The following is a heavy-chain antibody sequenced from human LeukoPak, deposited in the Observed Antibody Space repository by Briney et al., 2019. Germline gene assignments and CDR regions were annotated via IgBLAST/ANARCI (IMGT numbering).Heavy chain of an antibody. CDR1: GLTFSSYS. J-gene: IGHJ5*02. V-gene: IGHV3-48*01. D-gene: IGHD2-15*01. CDR2: ITSSGSTT. Sequence: GGSLRLSCAASGLTFSSYSMNWVRQAPGKGLEWVSDITSSGSTTYYADSVKGRFTISRDNAKNSLYLQMNSLRAEDTAVYYCARVVGVVAATSYNWFDPWGQGTLVTVSS. CDR3: ARVVGVVAATSYNWFDP.